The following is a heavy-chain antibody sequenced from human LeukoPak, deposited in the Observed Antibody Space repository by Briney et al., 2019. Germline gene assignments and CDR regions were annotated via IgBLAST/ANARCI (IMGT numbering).Heavy chain of an antibody. V-gene: IGHV4-59*01. CDR2: IYYSGST. Sequence: KSSETLSLTCTVSGGSISSYYWSWIRQPPGKGLEWIGYIYYSGSTNYNPSLKSRVTISVDTAKNQFSLKLSSVTAADTAVYYCARVNLAYYDFWSGSSYYYGMDVWGQGTTVTVSS. CDR3: ARVNLAYYDFWSGSSYYYGMDV. J-gene: IGHJ6*02. D-gene: IGHD3-3*01. CDR1: GGSISSYY.